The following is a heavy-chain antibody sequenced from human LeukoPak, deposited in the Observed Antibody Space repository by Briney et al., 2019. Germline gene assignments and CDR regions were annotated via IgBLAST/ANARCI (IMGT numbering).Heavy chain of an antibody. D-gene: IGHD3-22*01. CDR3: VRLRRNSDTSGYYYYYDF. CDR2: ISVRSNYI. Sequence: GGSLRLSCAASGFTFSTYSMNWVRQAPGKGLEWVSSISVRSNYIYYADSVRGRFTISRDDARDSLYLQMNSLRAEDTAVYYCVRLRRNSDTSGYYYYYDFWGQGTLVTVSS. J-gene: IGHJ4*02. CDR1: GFTFSTYS. V-gene: IGHV3-21*01.